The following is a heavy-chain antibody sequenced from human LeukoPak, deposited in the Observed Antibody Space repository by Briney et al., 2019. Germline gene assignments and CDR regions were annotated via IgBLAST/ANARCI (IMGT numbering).Heavy chain of an antibody. CDR3: AKVWWELPLGVGY. J-gene: IGHJ4*02. V-gene: IGHV3-48*04. CDR2: SSSILPTT. CDR1: GFNFSDYN. D-gene: IGHD1-26*01. Sequence: GGSLRLSCAASGFNFSDYNMHWVRQAPGKGLEWVSYSSSILPTTFYAESVEGRFTISRDNAKNSLYLQMNSLRAEDTAVYYCAKVWWELPLGVGYWGQGTLVTVSS.